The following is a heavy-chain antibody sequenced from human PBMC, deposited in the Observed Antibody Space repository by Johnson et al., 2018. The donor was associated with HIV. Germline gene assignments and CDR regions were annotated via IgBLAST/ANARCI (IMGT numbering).Heavy chain of an antibody. CDR2: IRDDGSNK. CDR3: ALSTSWSIAFDI. Sequence: QVQLVESGGGVVQPGGSLRLSCVASGFTFSSYGMHWVRQAPGKGLEWVAFIRDDGSNKYYADSVKGRFTISRDNSKNTLFLKMNSLRADDTAMYYCALSTSWSIAFDIWGQGTMVTVSS. D-gene: IGHD6-13*01. CDR1: GFTFSSYG. V-gene: IGHV3-30*02. J-gene: IGHJ3*02.